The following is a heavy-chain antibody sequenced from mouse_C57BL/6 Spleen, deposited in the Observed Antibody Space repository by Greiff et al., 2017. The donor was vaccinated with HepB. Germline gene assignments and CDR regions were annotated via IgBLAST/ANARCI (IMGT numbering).Heavy chain of an antibody. CDR2: IYPGDGDN. V-gene: IGHV1-80*01. J-gene: IGHJ4*01. D-gene: IGHD3-3*01. CDR1: GYAFSSYW. CDR3: ERVSLGDAMDY. Sequence: QVQLKESGAELVKPGASVKISCKASGYAFSSYWMNWVKQRPGKGLEWIGQIYPGDGDNNYNGKFKGNATLTADKASITAYMQLSSLTSEDSAVDFCERVSLGDAMDYWGQGTSVTVSS.